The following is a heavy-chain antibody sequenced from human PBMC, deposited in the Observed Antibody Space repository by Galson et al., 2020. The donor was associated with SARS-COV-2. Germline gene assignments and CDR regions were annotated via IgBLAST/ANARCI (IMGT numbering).Heavy chain of an antibody. Sequence: ASVKVSCKTSGYAFTSYHVHWVRQAPGQGLEWVGIINPRDDITAYAQRFQDRVTMTRDTFTSTVYMELRSLRPEDTAVYYFAREWGDTGWAVVDYWGRGTLVTVSS. D-gene: IGHD5-18*01. CDR3: AREWGDTGWAVVDY. J-gene: IGHJ4*02. V-gene: IGHV1-46*01. CDR2: INPRDDIT. CDR1: GYAFTSYH.